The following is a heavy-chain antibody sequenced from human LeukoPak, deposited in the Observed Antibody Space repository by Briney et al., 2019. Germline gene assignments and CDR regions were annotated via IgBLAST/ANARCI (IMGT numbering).Heavy chain of an antibody. Sequence: ASVKVSCKASGYTFTSHYIHWLRQAPGQHLEWMGVIHPSGGSTNYAQGFQGRVTMTRDTSTSTVYMELSSLSSEDTALYCARTQDYSIYWYFDLWGPGALVTVSS. CDR2: IHPSGGST. D-gene: IGHD4-11*01. CDR1: GYTFTSHY. V-gene: IGHV1-46*01. J-gene: IGHJ2*01. CDR3: RTQDYSIYWYFDL.